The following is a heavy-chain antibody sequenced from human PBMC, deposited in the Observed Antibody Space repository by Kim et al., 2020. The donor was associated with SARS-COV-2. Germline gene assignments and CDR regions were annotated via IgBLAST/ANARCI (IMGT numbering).Heavy chain of an antibody. V-gene: IGHV4-31*03. J-gene: IGHJ5*02. CDR2: IYYSGST. D-gene: IGHD3-10*01. CDR1: GGSISSGGYY. CDR3: ARGGITMVRGEGYSFDP. Sequence: SETLSLTCTVSGGSISSGGYYWSWIRQHPGKGLEWIGYIYYSGSTYYNPSLKSRVTISVDTSKNQFSLKLSSVTAADTAVYYCARGGITMVRGEGYSFDPWGQGTLVTVSS.